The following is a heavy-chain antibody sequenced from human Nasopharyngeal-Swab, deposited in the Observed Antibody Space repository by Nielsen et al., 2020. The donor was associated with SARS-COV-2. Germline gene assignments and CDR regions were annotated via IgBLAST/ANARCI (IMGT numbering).Heavy chain of an antibody. CDR3: ARGGDPREVVAATDCFDP. J-gene: IGHJ5*02. V-gene: IGHV1-46*01. Sequence: WVRQAPGQGLEWRGIINPGGGSARYSQDFQGRVTMTRDTSTSTVYMELSSLRSEDTAVYYCARGGDPREVVAATDCFDPWGQGTPVTVSS. D-gene: IGHD2-15*01. CDR2: INPGGGSA.